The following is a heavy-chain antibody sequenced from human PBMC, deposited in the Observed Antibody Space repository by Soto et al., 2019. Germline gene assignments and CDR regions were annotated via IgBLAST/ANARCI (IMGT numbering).Heavy chain of an antibody. J-gene: IGHJ4*02. CDR3: ARAEYYYGSGSVYYFDY. CDR2: INHSGST. V-gene: IGHV4-34*01. D-gene: IGHD3-10*01. CDR1: GGSFSGYY. Sequence: SLTCAVYGGSFSGYYWSWIRQPPGKGLEWIGEINHSGSTNYNPSLKSRVTISVDTSKNQFSLKLSSVTAADTAVYYCARAEYYYGSGSVYYFDYWGQGTLVTVSS.